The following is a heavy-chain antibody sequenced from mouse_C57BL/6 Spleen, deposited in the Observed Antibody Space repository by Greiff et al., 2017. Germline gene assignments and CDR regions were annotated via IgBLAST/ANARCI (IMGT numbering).Heavy chain of an antibody. J-gene: IGHJ1*03. CDR2: INPNNGGT. V-gene: IGHV1-18*01. Sequence: VKLQQSGPELVKPGASVKISCKASGYTFTDYNMDWVKQSHGKSLEWIGDINPNNGGTIYNQKFKGKATLTVDKSSSTAYMELRSLTSEDTAVCYCAREVLSPYYDVWGTVTTVTVSS. CDR3: AREVLSPYYDV. CDR1: GYTFTDYN. D-gene: IGHD2-14*01.